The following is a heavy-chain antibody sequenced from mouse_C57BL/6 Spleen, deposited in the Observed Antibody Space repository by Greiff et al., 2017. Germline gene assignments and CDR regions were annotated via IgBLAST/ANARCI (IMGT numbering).Heavy chain of an antibody. CDR2: INPNNGGT. Sequence: VQLKQSGPELVKPGASVKMSCKASGYTFTDYNMHWVKQSHGKSLEWIGYINPNNGGTSYNQKFKGKATLTVNKSSSTAYMELRSLTSEDSAVYYCASGGYYDYDDWFAYWGQGTLVTVSA. V-gene: IGHV1-22*01. CDR3: ASGGYYDYDDWFAY. J-gene: IGHJ3*01. CDR1: GYTFTDYN. D-gene: IGHD2-4*01.